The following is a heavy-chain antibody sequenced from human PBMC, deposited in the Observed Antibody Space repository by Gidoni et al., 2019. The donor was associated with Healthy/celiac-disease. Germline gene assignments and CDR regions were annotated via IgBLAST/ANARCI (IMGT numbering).Heavy chain of an antibody. CDR2: INSDGSST. V-gene: IGHV3-74*01. D-gene: IGHD3-3*01. CDR1: GFTFSTSW. Sequence: EVQLVESGGGLVQPGGSLRLSCAASGFTFSTSWMHWVRQAPGKGLVWVSRINSDGSSTSYADSVKGRFTISRDNAKNTLYLQMNSLRAEDTAVYYCARDLSVWSGYYTPYYFDYWGQGTLVTVSS. J-gene: IGHJ4*02. CDR3: ARDLSVWSGYYTPYYFDY.